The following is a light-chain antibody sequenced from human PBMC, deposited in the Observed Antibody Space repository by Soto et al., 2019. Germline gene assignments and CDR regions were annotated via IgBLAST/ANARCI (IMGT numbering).Light chain of an antibody. CDR3: QQYNNWPET. CDR1: QSVSSN. CDR2: GVS. V-gene: IGKV3-15*01. J-gene: IGKJ1*01. Sequence: EIVMTQSPATLSVSPGERATLSCRASQSVSSNLAWYQQKPGQAPRLLIYGVSTRATGIPARFSGSGSGTEVTLTISSLQSEDFAVYYCQQYNNWPETFGQGTKVEIK.